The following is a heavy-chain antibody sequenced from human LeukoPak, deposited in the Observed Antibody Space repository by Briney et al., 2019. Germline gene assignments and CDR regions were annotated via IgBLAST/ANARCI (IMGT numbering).Heavy chain of an antibody. CDR1: GGTFSSYA. V-gene: IGHV1-69*04. Sequence: SVKVSCKASGGTFSSYAISWVRQAPGQGLEWMGRIIPILGTANYAQKFQGRVTITADKSTSTAYMELSSLRSEDTAVYSCASGPQHSRGGGCYSDYFDYWGQGTLVTVSS. CDR2: IIPILGTA. CDR3: ASGPQHSRGGGCYSDYFDY. D-gene: IGHD2-21*02. J-gene: IGHJ4*02.